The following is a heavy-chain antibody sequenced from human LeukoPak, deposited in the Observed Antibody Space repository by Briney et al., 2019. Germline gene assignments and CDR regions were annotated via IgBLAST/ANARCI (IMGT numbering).Heavy chain of an antibody. CDR2: SNAGNGIT. J-gene: IGHJ3*02. CDR1: GYTFTSYA. D-gene: IGHD5-12*01. CDR3: LYSGYDLDAFDI. Sequence: GASVKVSCKASGYTFTSYAMHWVRQAPGQRLEWMGWSNAGNGITKYSQEFQGRVTITRDTSASTAYMELSSLRSEDTAVYYCLYSGYDLDAFDIWGQGTMVTVSS. V-gene: IGHV1-3*02.